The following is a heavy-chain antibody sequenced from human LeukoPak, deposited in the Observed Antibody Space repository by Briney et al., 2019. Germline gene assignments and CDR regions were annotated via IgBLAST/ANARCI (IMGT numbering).Heavy chain of an antibody. CDR1: SGSISYYY. J-gene: IGHJ4*02. Sequence: PSETLSLTCSVSSGSISYYYGKCIRHSPGGGRDWIGYIYDSGTTNYNPSQKTLVTISLDTSKSQFSLRLSSVTAADTAVYYCARSRNLRTYHFDYWGKGIRVAVSS. V-gene: IGHV4-59*03. CDR2: IYDSGTT. D-gene: IGHD1-14*01. CDR3: ARSRNLRTYHFDY.